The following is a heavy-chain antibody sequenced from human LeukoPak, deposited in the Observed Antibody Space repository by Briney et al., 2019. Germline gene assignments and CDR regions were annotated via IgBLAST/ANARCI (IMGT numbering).Heavy chain of an antibody. V-gene: IGHV3-30*01. D-gene: IGHD3-3*01. CDR3: AREILGPLRYLEWLLPGDY. Sequence: GGSLRLSCAASGFTFSSYAMHWVRQAPGKGLEWVAVISYDGSNKYYADSVKGRFTTSRDNSKNTLYLQMNSLRAEDTAVYYCAREILGPLRYLEWLLPGDYWGQGTLVTVSS. J-gene: IGHJ4*02. CDR2: ISYDGSNK. CDR1: GFTFSSYA.